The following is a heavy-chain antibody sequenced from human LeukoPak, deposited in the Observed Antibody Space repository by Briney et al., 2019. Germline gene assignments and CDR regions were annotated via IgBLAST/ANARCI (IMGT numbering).Heavy chain of an antibody. CDR2: ISGSTGNT. Sequence: GGSLRLSCAASGFTFSSYAMSWVRQAPGKGLEWVSAISGSTGNTYYAGSVKGRFTISRDNSKNTLYLQMSSLRAEDTAVYYCARDFMGYSSSWYTYWGQGTLVTVSS. J-gene: IGHJ4*02. CDR1: GFTFSSYA. CDR3: ARDFMGYSSSWYTY. D-gene: IGHD6-13*01. V-gene: IGHV3-23*01.